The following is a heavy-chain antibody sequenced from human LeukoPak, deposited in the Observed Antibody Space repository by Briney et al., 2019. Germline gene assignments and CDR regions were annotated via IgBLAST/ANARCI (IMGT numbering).Heavy chain of an antibody. CDR3: ARVPETWFGELSAGLDP. CDR2: ISAYNGNT. J-gene: IGHJ5*02. D-gene: IGHD3-10*01. V-gene: IGHV1-18*01. CDR1: GYTFTSYG. Sequence: GASVKVSCKASGYTFTSYGISWVRQAPGQGLEWMGWISAYNGNTNYAQKLQGRVTMTTDTSTSTAYMELRSLRSDDTAVYYCARVPETWFGELSAGLDPWGQGTLVTVSS.